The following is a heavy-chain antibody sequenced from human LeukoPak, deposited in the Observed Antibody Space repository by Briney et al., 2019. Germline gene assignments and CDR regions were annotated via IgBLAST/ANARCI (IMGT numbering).Heavy chain of an antibody. D-gene: IGHD2-15*01. CDR2: ISSSSSYI. CDR1: GFTFSSYS. V-gene: IGHV3-21*01. Sequence: GGSLRLSCAASGFTFSSYSMNWVRQAPGKGLEWVSSISSSSSYIYYADSVKGRFTISRDNAKNSLHLQMNSLRAEDTAVYYCARDGVGYCSGGSCYSDYWGQGTLVTVSS. J-gene: IGHJ4*02. CDR3: ARDGVGYCSGGSCYSDY.